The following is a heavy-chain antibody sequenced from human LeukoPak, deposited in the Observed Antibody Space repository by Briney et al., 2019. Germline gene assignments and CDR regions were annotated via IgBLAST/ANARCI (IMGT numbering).Heavy chain of an antibody. CDR1: GFTFSSYW. Sequence: QPGGSLRLSCAASGFTFSSYWMHWVRQAPGKGLVWVSRINSDGSSTSYADSVEGRFTISRDNAKNTLYLQMNSLRAEDTAVYYCVVIFGVGSDAFDIWGQGTMVTVSS. CDR2: INSDGSST. D-gene: IGHD3-3*01. V-gene: IGHV3-74*01. J-gene: IGHJ3*02. CDR3: VVIFGVGSDAFDI.